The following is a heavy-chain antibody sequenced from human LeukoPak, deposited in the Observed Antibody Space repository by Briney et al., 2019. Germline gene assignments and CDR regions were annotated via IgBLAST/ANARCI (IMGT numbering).Heavy chain of an antibody. D-gene: IGHD6-13*01. V-gene: IGHV1-18*04. CDR2: ISAYNGNT. J-gene: IGHJ6*04. CDR3: ARDPRGQQLVPLGMDV. CDR1: GYTFTSYG. Sequence: GASVKVSCKASGYTFTSYGISWVRQAPGQGLEWMGWISAYNGNTNYAQKLQGRVTMTTDTSTSTAYMALRSLRSDDTAVYYCARDPRGQQLVPLGMDVWAKGTTVTVSS.